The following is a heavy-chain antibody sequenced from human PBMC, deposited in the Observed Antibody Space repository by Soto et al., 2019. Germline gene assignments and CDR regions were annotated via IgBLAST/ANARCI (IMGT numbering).Heavy chain of an antibody. J-gene: IGHJ6*02. V-gene: IGHV4-4*07. D-gene: IGHD5-12*01. CDR3: ARDSTILTRAMDV. Sequence: SETLSLSCTVSGDSISNYYWSWIRQPAGKGLEWIGRISSSGSTNYNPSLKSRVTMSIDTSEKQLSLNLRSVTAADTAVYYCARDSTILTRAMDVWGPGTTVTVSS. CDR1: GDSISNYY. CDR2: ISSSGST.